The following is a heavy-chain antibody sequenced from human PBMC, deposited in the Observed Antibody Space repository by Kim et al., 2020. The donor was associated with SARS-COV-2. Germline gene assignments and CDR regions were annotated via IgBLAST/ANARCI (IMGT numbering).Heavy chain of an antibody. D-gene: IGHD4-4*01. Sequence: INYSDSVRGRFTISRENDKNSLFLQMNSRRAEDTAVYYCARGPNYSPFDYWGQGTLVTVSS. CDR3: ARGPNYSPFDY. J-gene: IGHJ4*02. CDR2: I. V-gene: IGHV3-48*03.